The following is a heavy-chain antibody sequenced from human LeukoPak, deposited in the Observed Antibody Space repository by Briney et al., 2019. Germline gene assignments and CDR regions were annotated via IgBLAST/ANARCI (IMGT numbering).Heavy chain of an antibody. V-gene: IGHV3-30*04. CDR1: GFTFSRYT. CDR3: VRDRVDGGWSRFFDY. CDR2: ISYDGSDK. Sequence: GGSLRLSCAASGFTFSRYTMHWVRQAPGKGLEWVAVISYDGSDKYYADSVKGRFTISRDNSQNTVFLEMNSLRTEDTAVYYCVRDRVDGGWSRFFDYWGQGTLVTVSS. D-gene: IGHD6-19*01. J-gene: IGHJ4*02.